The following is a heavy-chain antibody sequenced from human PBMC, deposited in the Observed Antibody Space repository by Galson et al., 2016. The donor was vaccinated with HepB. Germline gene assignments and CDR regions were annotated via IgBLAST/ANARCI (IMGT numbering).Heavy chain of an antibody. CDR1: GFSLSSFA. V-gene: IGHV3-30*04. J-gene: IGHJ4*02. CDR3: ARGNVGMIGTTIYS. Sequence: SLRLSCAASGFSLSSFAMHWVRQVPGKGLEWVAVISNDGSNENYADSVKGQFMISSDNSRNTLYLQMNGLRPEDTAVYYCARGNVGMIGTTIYSWGRGTLVTVSS. D-gene: IGHD1-7*01. CDR2: ISNDGSNE.